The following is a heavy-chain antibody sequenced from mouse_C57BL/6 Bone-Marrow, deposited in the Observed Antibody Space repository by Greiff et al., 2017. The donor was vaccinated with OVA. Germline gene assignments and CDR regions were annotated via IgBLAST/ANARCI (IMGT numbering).Heavy chain of an antibody. D-gene: IGHD2-4*01. Sequence: QVQLQQSGPELVKPGASVKISCKASGYAFSSSWMNWVKQRPGKGLEWIGRIYPGDGDTNYNGQVKGKATLTADKSSSTAYMHIRSLTSEDSAVDFCARMGPDYAGYFDVWGTGTLVTVSS. CDR1: GYAFSSSW. J-gene: IGHJ1*03. CDR3: ARMGPDYAGYFDV. CDR2: IYPGDGDT. V-gene: IGHV1-82*01.